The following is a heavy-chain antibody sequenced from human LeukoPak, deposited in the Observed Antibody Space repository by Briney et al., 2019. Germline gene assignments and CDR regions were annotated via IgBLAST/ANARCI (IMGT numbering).Heavy chain of an antibody. D-gene: IGHD4-17*01. CDR2: ISSSDSTI. CDR1: GFTFSSYE. CDR3: ASSTAYGDYVRSAAY. V-gene: IGHV3-48*03. J-gene: IGHJ4*02. Sequence: HPGGSLRLSCAASGFTFSSYEMNWVRQAPGKGLEWVSYISSSDSTIYYADSVKGRFTISRDNAKNSLYLQMNSLRAEDTAVYYCASSTAYGDYVRSAAYWGQGTLVTVSS.